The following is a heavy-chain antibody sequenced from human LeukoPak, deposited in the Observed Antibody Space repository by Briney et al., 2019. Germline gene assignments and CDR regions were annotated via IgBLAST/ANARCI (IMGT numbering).Heavy chain of an antibody. D-gene: IGHD5-18*01. J-gene: IGHJ4*02. CDR1: GGSFSGYY. V-gene: IGHV4-34*01. CDR2: INHSGST. CDR3: ARGWQLWPQK. Sequence: PSETLSLTCAVYGGSFSGYYWSWIRQPPGKGLEWIGEINHSGSTNYNPSLKSRVTISVDTSKNQFSLKLSSVTAADTAVYYCARGWQLWPQKWGQGTLVTVSS.